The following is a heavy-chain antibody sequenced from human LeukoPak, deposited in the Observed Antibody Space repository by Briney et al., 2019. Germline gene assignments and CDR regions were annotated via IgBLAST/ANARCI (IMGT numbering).Heavy chain of an antibody. CDR1: GYSISSGYY. D-gene: IGHD3-10*01. V-gene: IGHV4-38-2*01. CDR3: ARCGLVRGLNDY. CDR2: IYHSGST. J-gene: IGHJ4*02. Sequence: SETLSLTCAVSGYSISSGYYWGWIRQPPGKGLEWIGSIYHSGSTYYNPSLKSQVTISVDTSKNQFSLKLSSVTAADTAVYYCARCGLVRGLNDYWGQGTLVTVSS.